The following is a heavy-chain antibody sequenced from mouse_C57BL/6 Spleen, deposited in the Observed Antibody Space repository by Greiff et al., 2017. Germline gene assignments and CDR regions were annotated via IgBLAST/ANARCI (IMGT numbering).Heavy chain of an antibody. CDR1: GYTFTDYN. Sequence: EVQLQQSGPELVKPGASVKIPCKASGYTFTDYNMDWVKQSHGKSLEWIGDINPNNGGTIYNQKFKGKATLTVDKSSSTAYMELRSLTSEDTAVYYCARVGSQGAMDYWGQGTSVTVSS. J-gene: IGHJ4*01. V-gene: IGHV1-18*01. CDR2: INPNNGGT. CDR3: ARVGSQGAMDY.